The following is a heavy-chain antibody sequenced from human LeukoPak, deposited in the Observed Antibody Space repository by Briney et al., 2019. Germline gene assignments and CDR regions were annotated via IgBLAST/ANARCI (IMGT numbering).Heavy chain of an antibody. CDR3: ARETQEEAFDI. V-gene: IGHV3-21*01. J-gene: IGHJ3*02. Sequence: PGGSLRLSCAASAFTFSSYSMNWVRQAPGKGLEWVSSISSRGNYIYYADSEKGRFTISRDNAQNSLYLQMNSLRVEDTAVYYCARETQEEAFDIWGQGTMVTVSS. CDR1: AFTFSSYS. CDR2: ISSRGNYI.